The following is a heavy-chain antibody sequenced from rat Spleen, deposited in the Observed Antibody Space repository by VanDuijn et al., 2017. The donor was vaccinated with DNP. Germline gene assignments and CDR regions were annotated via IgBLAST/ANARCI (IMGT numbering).Heavy chain of an antibody. V-gene: IGHV4-2*01. Sequence: EVKLVESGGGLVQPGRSLKLSCAASGFNFNDYWMGWVRQAPGKGLEWIGEINKDSSIINYSPSLKDKFTISRDNAQNTLYLQMSKLGSEDTAIYYCARAPFLPGFAYWGQGTLVTVSS. J-gene: IGHJ3*01. CDR1: GFNFNDYW. CDR2: INKDSSII. CDR3: ARAPFLPGFAY.